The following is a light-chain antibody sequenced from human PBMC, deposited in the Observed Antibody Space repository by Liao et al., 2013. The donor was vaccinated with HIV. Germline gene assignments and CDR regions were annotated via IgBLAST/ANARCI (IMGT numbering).Light chain of an antibody. V-gene: IGLV3-21*02. CDR1: NIGSDT. CDR2: FDS. CDR3: QVWDTSGDHPRV. Sequence: SYELTQPPSVSVSPGQTATITCGGDNIGSDTVHWYRQQPGQAPVLVIFFDSDRPSGTPDRFSASKSETTATLTISRVEAGDEADYYCQVWDTSGDHPRVFGGGTRLTV. J-gene: IGLJ2*01.